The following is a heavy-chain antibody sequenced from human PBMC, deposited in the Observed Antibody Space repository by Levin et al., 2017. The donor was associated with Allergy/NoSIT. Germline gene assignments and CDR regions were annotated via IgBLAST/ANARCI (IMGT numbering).Heavy chain of an antibody. CDR3: ATDVIFKGGMDV. D-gene: IGHD3-3*02. CDR1: GYRFTSYS. CDR2: INPSGGTT. J-gene: IGHJ6*02. V-gene: IGHV1-46*01. Sequence: ASVKVSCKASGYRFTSYSMHWVRQAPGQRLEWMGVINPSGGTTSYAQKFQGRVTVTRDTSTSTVYMELSSLRSEDTAVYYCATDVIFKGGMDVWGQGTMVTVSS.